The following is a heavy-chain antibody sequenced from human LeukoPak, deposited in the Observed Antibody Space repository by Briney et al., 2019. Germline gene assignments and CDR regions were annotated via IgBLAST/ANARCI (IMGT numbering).Heavy chain of an antibody. V-gene: IGHV3-73*01. J-gene: IGHJ3*02. D-gene: IGHD7-27*01. CDR3: TRGHWGSPGAFDI. Sequence: GGPLRLSCAASGFTFSGSAMHWVRQASGKGLEWVGRIRSKANSYATAYAASVKGRFTISRDDSKNTAYLQMNSLKTEDTAVYYCTRGHWGSPGAFDIWGQGTMVTVSS. CDR1: GFTFSGSA. CDR2: IRSKANSYAT.